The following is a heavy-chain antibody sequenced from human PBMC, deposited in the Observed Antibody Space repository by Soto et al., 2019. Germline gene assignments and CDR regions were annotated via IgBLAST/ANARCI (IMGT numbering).Heavy chain of an antibody. Sequence: QVQLVESGGGVXXXGXXLXXSXAASGFTFSSYGMHWVRQAPGKGLEWVAVIWYDGSNKYYADSVKGRFTISRDNSKNTLYLQMNSLRAEDTAVYYCARDLEWFVSSGMDVWGQGTTVTVSS. V-gene: IGHV3-33*01. CDR1: GFTFSSYG. D-gene: IGHD3-10*01. CDR3: ARDLEWFVSSGMDV. J-gene: IGHJ6*02. CDR2: IWYDGSNK.